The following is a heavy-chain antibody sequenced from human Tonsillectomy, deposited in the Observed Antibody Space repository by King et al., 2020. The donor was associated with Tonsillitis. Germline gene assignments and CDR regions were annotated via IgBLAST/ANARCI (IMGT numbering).Heavy chain of an antibody. D-gene: IGHD5-18*01. CDR1: GDSISDCS. CDR2: ISYDGST. V-gene: IGHV4-59*08. Sequence: QLQESGPGLVKPSETLSLTCAVSGDSISDCSWSWIRQPPGKGLEWIGHISYDGSTKYNPSLKSRVRISVDMSKNQFSLKLRPVTVADTAVYFCARQVDTNMAYWGQGTLVTVSS. CDR3: ARQVDTNMAY. J-gene: IGHJ4*02.